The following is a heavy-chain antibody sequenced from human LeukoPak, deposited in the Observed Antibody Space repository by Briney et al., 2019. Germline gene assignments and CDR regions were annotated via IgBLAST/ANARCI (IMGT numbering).Heavy chain of an antibody. D-gene: IGHD3-22*01. V-gene: IGHV1-18*01. CDR2: ISAYNGNT. J-gene: IGHJ4*02. CDR1: GYTFTSYG. Sequence: GASVKVSCKASGYTFTSYGISWVRQAPGQGLEWMGWISAYNGNTNYAQKLQGRVTMTTDTSTSTAYMELRSLRSDDTAVYYCARDYYDSSGSLTIDYWGQGTLVTVSS. CDR3: ARDYYDSSGSLTIDY.